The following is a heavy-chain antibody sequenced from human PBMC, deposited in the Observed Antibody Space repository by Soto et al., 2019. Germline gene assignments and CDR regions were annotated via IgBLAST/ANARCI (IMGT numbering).Heavy chain of an antibody. D-gene: IGHD3-16*01. CDR2: IIPLFGTA. V-gene: IGHV1-69*01. Sequence: QVQLVQSGAEVKKPGSSVKVSCKASGGTFKSYAFTWVRQAPGQGLEWVGGIIPLFGTANYAQKFQGRITISADESSSTVYMELNSLKSEDTAVYFRAKEGGGVIGSWGQGTLVTVSS. CDR1: GGTFKSYA. J-gene: IGHJ4*02. CDR3: AKEGGGVIGS.